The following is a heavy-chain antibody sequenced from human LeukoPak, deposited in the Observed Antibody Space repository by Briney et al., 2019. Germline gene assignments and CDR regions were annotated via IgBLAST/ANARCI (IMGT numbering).Heavy chain of an antibody. D-gene: IGHD3-10*01. CDR1: DGSISSSNYY. J-gene: IGHJ4*02. V-gene: IGHV4-39*01. Sequence: PSETLSLTCTVSDGSISSSNYYWASIRQPPGKGLEWIANIFYTGSTYYNPSLKSRVTISVDTSKNQFSLKLSSVTAADTAVYYCARTRYYYNSRSYGAPYYFDYWGQGTLVTVSA. CDR3: ARTRYYYNSRSYGAPYYFDY. CDR2: IFYTGST.